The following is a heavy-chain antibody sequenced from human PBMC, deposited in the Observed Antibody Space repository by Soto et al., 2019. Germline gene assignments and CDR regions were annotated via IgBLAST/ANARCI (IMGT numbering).Heavy chain of an antibody. CDR1: GGSISSGGYY. CDR3: ARDRSAYDILTGYGYYYGMDV. J-gene: IGHJ6*02. V-gene: IGHV4-31*03. Sequence: PSETLSLTCIVSGGSISSGGYYWSWIRQHPGKGLEWIGYIYYSGSTYYNPSLKSRVTISVDTSKNQFSLKLSSVTAADTAVYYCARDRSAYDILTGYGYYYGMDVWGQGTTVTVSS. D-gene: IGHD3-9*01. CDR2: IYYSGST.